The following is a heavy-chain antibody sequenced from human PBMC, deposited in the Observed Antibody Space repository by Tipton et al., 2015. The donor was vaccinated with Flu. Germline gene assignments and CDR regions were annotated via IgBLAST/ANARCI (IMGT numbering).Heavy chain of an antibody. J-gene: IGHJ5*02. Sequence: TLSLTCTVSGGSISSGSYYWSWIRQPAGKGLEWIGRIYTSGSTNYNPSLKSRVTISVDTSKNQFSLKLSSVTAADTAVYYCATVKPTGYLGTAAGWFDTWGQGTLVTVSS. CDR1: GGSISSGSYY. V-gene: IGHV4-61*02. D-gene: IGHD6-13*01. CDR3: ATVKPTGYLGTAAGWFDT. CDR2: IYTSGST.